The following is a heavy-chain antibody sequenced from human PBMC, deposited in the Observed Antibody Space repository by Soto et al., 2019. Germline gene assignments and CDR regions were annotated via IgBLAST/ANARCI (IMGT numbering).Heavy chain of an antibody. J-gene: IGHJ6*03. CDR3: AKDYYSRGSSWYGGGYYYYYMDV. CDR1: GFTFDDYA. V-gene: IGHV3-9*01. CDR2: ISWNSGSI. Sequence: GGSLRLSCAASGFTFDDYAMHWVRQAPGKGLEWVSGISWNSGSIGYADSVKGRFTISRDNAKNSLYLQMNSLRAEDTALYYCAKDYYSRGSSWYGGGYYYYYMDVWGKGTTVTVSS. D-gene: IGHD6-13*01.